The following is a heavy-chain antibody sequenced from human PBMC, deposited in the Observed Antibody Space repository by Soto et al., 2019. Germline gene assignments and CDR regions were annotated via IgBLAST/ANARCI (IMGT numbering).Heavy chain of an antibody. D-gene: IGHD6-19*01. CDR2: IYPGDSDT. J-gene: IGHJ4*01. Sequence: GESLKISCRSSGYTFTNYWIGWVRQMPGKGLEWMGIIYPGDSDTRYSPSFQGQVTISADKSISTAYLQWSSLKASDAAMYYCARPLSSGWYFDYWGHGTLVTVSS. CDR3: ARPLSSGWYFDY. CDR1: GYTFTNYW. V-gene: IGHV5-51*01.